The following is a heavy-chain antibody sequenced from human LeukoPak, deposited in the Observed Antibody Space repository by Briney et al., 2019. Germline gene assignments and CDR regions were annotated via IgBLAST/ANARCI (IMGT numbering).Heavy chain of an antibody. CDR2: INSGATDT. V-gene: IGHV3-23*01. J-gene: IGHJ4*02. CDR3: AKDPYRNYVRGYFDS. CDR1: GFSFSYYA. D-gene: IGHD3-16*01. Sequence: GGSLRLSCAASGFSFSYYAMIWVRQAPGKGLEWVSSINSGATDTYYDNSAEIQFTISRDNSKNTLYLQMNSLRAEDTALYYCAKDPYRNYVRGYFDSWGQGTVVTVSS.